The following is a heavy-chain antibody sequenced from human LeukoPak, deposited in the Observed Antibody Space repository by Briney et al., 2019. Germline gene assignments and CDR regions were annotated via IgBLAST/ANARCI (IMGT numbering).Heavy chain of an antibody. CDR1: GDSISNYD. J-gene: IGHJ4*02. V-gene: IGHV4-4*07. D-gene: IGHD6-6*01. CDR2: INTSGTT. CDR3: ARESYASSYVFDY. Sequence: SETLSLTCTVSGDSISNYDWSWIRQPAGKGLEWIGRINTSGTTNYNPSLKSRVTMSVDTSKNQFSLNLSSVTGADTAMYYCARESYASSYVFDYWGQGILVTVSS.